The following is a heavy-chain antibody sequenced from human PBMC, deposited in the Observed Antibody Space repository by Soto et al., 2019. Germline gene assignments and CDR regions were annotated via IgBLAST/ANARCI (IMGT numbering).Heavy chain of an antibody. V-gene: IGHV1-69*01. CDR2: IIPIFGTA. CDR3: AIGSVNWRASSGGDYYGMDV. J-gene: IGHJ6*02. CDR1: GGTFSSYA. Sequence: QVQLVQSGAEVKKPGSSVKVSCKASGGTFSSYAISWVRQAPGQGLEWMGGIIPIFGTANYAQKFQGRVTITADESTSTAYMELSSLRSEDTAVYYCAIGSVNWRASSGGDYYGMDVWGQGNTVTVSS. D-gene: IGHD1-1*01.